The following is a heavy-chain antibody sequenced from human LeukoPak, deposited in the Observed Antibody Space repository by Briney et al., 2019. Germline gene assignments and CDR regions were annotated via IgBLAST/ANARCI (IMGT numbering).Heavy chain of an antibody. Sequence: PPETLSLTCTVSGGSISSSGHYWGWIRQPPGKGLEWIASIYYSGSTYYNPSLKSRVTISVDTSKNQLSLKLSSLTAADTAVYYCARHEYSGSYYGLSWFDPWGQGTLVTVSS. CDR3: ARHEYSGSYYGLSWFDP. CDR2: IYYSGST. D-gene: IGHD1-26*01. CDR1: GGSISSSGHY. V-gene: IGHV4-39*01. J-gene: IGHJ5*02.